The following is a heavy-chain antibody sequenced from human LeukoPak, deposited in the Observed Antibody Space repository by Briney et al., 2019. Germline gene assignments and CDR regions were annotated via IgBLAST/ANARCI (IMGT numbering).Heavy chain of an antibody. J-gene: IGHJ3*02. D-gene: IGHD3-3*01. CDR3: ARGRFCSAEICSGGDAFDI. CDR1: VGSLSSYY. CDR2: IYSRGST. V-gene: IGHV4-4*07. Sequence: PETLSLTCTLSVGSLSSYYWSWIRQPARKGLEWIGRIYSRGSTNYSPSLKSRVTMSLDTSKNQFSLKLSSLTAADTALYYCARGRFCSAEICSGGDAFDIWGQGTMVSVSS.